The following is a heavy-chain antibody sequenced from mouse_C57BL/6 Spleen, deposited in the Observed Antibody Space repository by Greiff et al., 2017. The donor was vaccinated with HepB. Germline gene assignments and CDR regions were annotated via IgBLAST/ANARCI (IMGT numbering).Heavy chain of an antibody. V-gene: IGHV5-6*01. D-gene: IGHD2-4*01. J-gene: IGHJ4*01. CDR2: ISSGGSYT. CDR1: GFTFSSYG. Sequence: VQLKESGGDLVKPGGSLKLSCAASGFTFSSYGMSWVRQTPDKRLEWVATISSGGSYTYYPDSVKGRFTISRDNAKNTLYLQMSSLKSEDTAMYYCARSYDDEAMDYWGQGTSVTVSS. CDR3: ARSYDDEAMDY.